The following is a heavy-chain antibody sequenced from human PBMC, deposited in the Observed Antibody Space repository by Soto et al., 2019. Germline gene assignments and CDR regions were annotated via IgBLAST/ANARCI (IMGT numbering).Heavy chain of an antibody. CDR3: ASEALCGADCYFFEY. CDR1: GFAFSSEW. Sequence: SLRLSCAASGFAFSSEWMHWVRQAPGKGLVWVSRIDPYDTGITYADSVKGRFTISRDNAKNSLYLQMNSLTDEDTAIYFCASEALCGADCYFFEYWGPGTLVTVSS. J-gene: IGHJ4*02. D-gene: IGHD2-21*02. V-gene: IGHV3-74*01. CDR2: IDPYDTGI.